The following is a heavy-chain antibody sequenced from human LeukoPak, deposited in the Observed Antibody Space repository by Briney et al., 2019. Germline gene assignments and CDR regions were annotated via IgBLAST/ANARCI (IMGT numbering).Heavy chain of an antibody. CDR1: GYTFTGYY. Sequence: ASVKVSCKSSGYTFTGYYMHWERQGPGQGLEWMRWINPNSGGTNYAQKFQGRVTMTRDTSISTAYMEQSRLRSDATAVYYCARVQDIVVVPAVMPNYYYYGMDVWGQGTTVTVSS. D-gene: IGHD2-2*01. CDR2: INPNSGGT. V-gene: IGHV1-2*02. CDR3: ARVQDIVVVPAVMPNYYYYGMDV. J-gene: IGHJ6*02.